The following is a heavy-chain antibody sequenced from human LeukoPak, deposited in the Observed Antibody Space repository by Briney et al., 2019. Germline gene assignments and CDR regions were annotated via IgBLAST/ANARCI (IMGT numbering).Heavy chain of an antibody. Sequence: GGSLRLSCAASGFTFSSYEMNWVRQAPGKGLEWVSAISGSGGSTYYADSVKGRFTISRDNSKNTLYLQMNSLRAEDTAVYYCAKDMTTVTFNWFDPWGQGTLVTVSS. D-gene: IGHD4-11*01. CDR1: GFTFSSYE. J-gene: IGHJ5*02. V-gene: IGHV3-23*01. CDR3: AKDMTTVTFNWFDP. CDR2: ISGSGGST.